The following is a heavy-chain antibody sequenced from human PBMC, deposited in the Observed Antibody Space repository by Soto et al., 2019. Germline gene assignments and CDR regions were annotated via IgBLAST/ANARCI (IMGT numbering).Heavy chain of an antibody. D-gene: IGHD1-26*01. CDR3: ARAPSGSYPEFDY. Sequence: XESLRLSCAASGFIFSSYTMHWVRQAPGKGLEWVGVITYDGSNQYYADSVKGRFTISRDNSRNMLFLQMNSLRPDDTAVYYCARAPSGSYPEFDYWGQGTLVTVSS. J-gene: IGHJ4*02. V-gene: IGHV3-30-3*01. CDR2: ITYDGSNQ. CDR1: GFIFSSYT.